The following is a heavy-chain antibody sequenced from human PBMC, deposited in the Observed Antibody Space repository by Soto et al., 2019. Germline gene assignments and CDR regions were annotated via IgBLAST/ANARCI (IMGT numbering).Heavy chain of an antibody. CDR3: ARVRVSDY. CDR2: INSDGSTT. D-gene: IGHD2-8*01. J-gene: IGHJ4*02. CDR1: GFTFSSYW. Sequence: DVQLVESGGGLVQPGGSLRLSCAASGFTFSSYWMHWVRQAPGKGLVWVSQINSDGSTTGYADSVKDRFTISRDNAENTLSLQMYSLRAEDMAVYFCARVRVSDYWGQGTLVTVSS. V-gene: IGHV3-74*01.